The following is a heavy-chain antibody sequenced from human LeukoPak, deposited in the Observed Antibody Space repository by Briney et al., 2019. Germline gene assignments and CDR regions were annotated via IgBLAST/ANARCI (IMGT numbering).Heavy chain of an antibody. V-gene: IGHV3-30*04. J-gene: IGHJ4*02. D-gene: IGHD3-22*01. Sequence: GRSLRLSCAASGFTFSSYAMHWVRQAPGKGLEWVAVISYGGSNKYYADSVKGRFTISRDNSKNTLYLQMNSLRAEDTAVYYCARGYDSSGYFDYWGQGTLVTVSS. CDR3: ARGYDSSGYFDY. CDR2: ISYGGSNK. CDR1: GFTFSSYA.